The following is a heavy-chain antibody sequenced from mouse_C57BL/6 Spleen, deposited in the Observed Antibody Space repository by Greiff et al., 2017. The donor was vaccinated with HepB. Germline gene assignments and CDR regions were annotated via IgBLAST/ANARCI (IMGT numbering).Heavy chain of an antibody. Sequence: EVKVVESGGGLVKPGGSLNLSCAASGFTFSSYTMSWVRQTPEKRLEWVATISGGGGNTYYPDSVKGRFTISRDNAKNTLYLQMSSLRSEDTALYYCARHPDSSGYFDYWGQGTTLTVSS. V-gene: IGHV5-9*01. J-gene: IGHJ2*01. CDR3: ARHPDSSGYFDY. CDR2: ISGGGGNT. D-gene: IGHD3-2*02. CDR1: GFTFSSYT.